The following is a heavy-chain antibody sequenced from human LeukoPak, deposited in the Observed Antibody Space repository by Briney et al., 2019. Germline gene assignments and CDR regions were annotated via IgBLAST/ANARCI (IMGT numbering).Heavy chain of an antibody. CDR1: GGTFSSYA. CDR2: ISAYNGNT. D-gene: IGHD6-19*01. J-gene: IGHJ4*02. CDR3: ARVVSVAGVYFDY. V-gene: IGHV1-18*01. Sequence: GASVKVSCKASGGTFSSYAISWVRQAPGQGLEWMGWISAYNGNTNCAQKLQGRVTMTTDTSTSTAYMELRSLRSDDTAVYYCARVVSVAGVYFDYWGQGTLVTVSS.